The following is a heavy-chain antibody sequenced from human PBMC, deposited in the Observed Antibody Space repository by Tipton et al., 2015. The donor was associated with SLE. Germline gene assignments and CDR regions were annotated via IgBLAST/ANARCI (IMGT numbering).Heavy chain of an antibody. Sequence: SLRLSCAASGFTFTTSGMHWVRQAPGKGLEWVSAISGSGGSTYYADSVKGRFTISRDNSKNTLYLQMNSLRAEDTAVYYCARDREDCGGDCYSEYFHHWGQGTLVTVSS. D-gene: IGHD2-21*02. V-gene: IGHV3-23*01. J-gene: IGHJ1*01. CDR2: ISGSGGST. CDR1: GFTFTTSG. CDR3: ARDREDCGGDCYSEYFHH.